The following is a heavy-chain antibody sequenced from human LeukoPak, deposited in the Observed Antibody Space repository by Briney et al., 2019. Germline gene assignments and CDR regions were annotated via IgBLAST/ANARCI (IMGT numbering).Heavy chain of an antibody. Sequence: PSETLSLTCAVYGGSFSGYYWSWIRQPPGKGLEWIGEINHSGSTNYNPSLKSRVTISVDTSKNQFSLKLSSVTAADTAVYYCARAREDYGDSLDYWGQGTLVTVSS. CDR1: GGSFSGYY. CDR3: ARAREDYGDSLDY. J-gene: IGHJ4*02. V-gene: IGHV4-34*01. CDR2: INHSGST. D-gene: IGHD4-17*01.